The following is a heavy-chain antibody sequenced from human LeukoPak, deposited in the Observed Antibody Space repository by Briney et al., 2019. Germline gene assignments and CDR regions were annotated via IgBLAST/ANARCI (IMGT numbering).Heavy chain of an antibody. J-gene: IGHJ5*02. CDR3: GKEGGA. CDR2: IGGHGGST. D-gene: IGHD3-16*01. CDR1: GFRFSDFT. Sequence: PGGSLRLSCAASGFRFSDFTMTWVRQAPGKGPEWVSAIGGHGGSTYCADSLGGRFTISRDNSKDMVYLQMNSLKVEDTATYYCGKEGGAWGQGTKVTVSS. V-gene: IGHV3-23*01.